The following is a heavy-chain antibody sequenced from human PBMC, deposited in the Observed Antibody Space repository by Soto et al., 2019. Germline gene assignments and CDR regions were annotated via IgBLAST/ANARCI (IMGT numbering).Heavy chain of an antibody. J-gene: IGHJ5*02. Sequence: SGPTLVKPTQTLTLTCTFSGFSLSTSGVGVGWIRQPPGKALEWLALIYWDDDKRYSPSLKSRHTITKDTSKNQVVLTRTNMDPVDTATYYCAHRKMGVLDQYYDFSWFDPWGQGTLVTVSS. CDR1: GFSLSTSGVG. D-gene: IGHD3-3*01. CDR2: IYWDDDK. CDR3: AHRKMGVLDQYYDFSWFDP. V-gene: IGHV2-5*02.